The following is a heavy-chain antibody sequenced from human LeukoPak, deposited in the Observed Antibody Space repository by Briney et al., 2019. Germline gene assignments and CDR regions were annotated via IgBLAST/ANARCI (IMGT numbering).Heavy chain of an antibody. CDR3: ARWGYYYDGSGLDY. Sequence: PSETLSLTCAVYGGSFSGYYRSWIRQPPGKGLERIGEIYHNGSTNYNPSLKSRVTISVDKSKNQFSLKLSSVTAADTAVYYCARWGYYYDGSGLDYWGQGTLVTVSS. J-gene: IGHJ4*02. V-gene: IGHV4-34*01. CDR1: GGSFSGYY. CDR2: IYHNGST. D-gene: IGHD3-22*01.